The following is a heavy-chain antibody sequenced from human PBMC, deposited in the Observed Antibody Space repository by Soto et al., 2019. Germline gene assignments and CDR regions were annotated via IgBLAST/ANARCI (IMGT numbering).Heavy chain of an antibody. D-gene: IGHD5-18*01. CDR1: GGSISSYY. V-gene: IGHV4-59*08. Sequence: SETLSLTCTVSGGSISSYYWIWIRQPPGKGLEWIGYIYYSGSTNYNPSLKSRVTISVDTSKNQFSLKLSSVTAADTAVYYCAGGYSYGIDYWGQGTLVTVSS. CDR2: IYYSGST. J-gene: IGHJ4*02. CDR3: AGGYSYGIDY.